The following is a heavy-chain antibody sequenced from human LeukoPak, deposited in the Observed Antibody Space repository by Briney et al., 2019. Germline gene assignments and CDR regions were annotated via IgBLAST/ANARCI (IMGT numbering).Heavy chain of an antibody. Sequence: GGSLRLSCAASGFTFRSYWMSWVRQAPGKGLEWVANIKQDGSEQYYVDYVKGRFTISRDNAKNSLYLQMNSLTAEDTAVYYCARVVGDAFDIWGQGTMVTVSS. J-gene: IGHJ3*02. CDR1: GFTFRSYW. CDR2: IKQDGSEQ. V-gene: IGHV3-7*01. CDR3: ARVVGDAFDI.